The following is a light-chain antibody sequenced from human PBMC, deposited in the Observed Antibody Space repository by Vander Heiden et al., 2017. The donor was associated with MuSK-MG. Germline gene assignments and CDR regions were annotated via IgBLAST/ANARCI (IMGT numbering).Light chain of an antibody. J-gene: IGKJ2*01. CDR2: DAS. CDR1: QDISNY. V-gene: IGKV1-33*01. Sequence: DIQMTQPPSSLSASVGDSVTITCQARQDISNYLNWYQQKPGKAPKLLIYDASNLETGVPSRFSGSGSETDFTFTISSLQPEDIATYYCQQYDNLRYTFGQGTKLEIK. CDR3: QQYDNLRYT.